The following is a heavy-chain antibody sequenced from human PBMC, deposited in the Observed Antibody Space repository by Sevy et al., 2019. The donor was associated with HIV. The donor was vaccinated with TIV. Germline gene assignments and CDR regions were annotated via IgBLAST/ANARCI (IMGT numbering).Heavy chain of an antibody. CDR3: SRGPRGQLAIGYYYYYMDA. CDR1: GFTFSGHW. Sequence: GGSLRLSCAASGFTFSGHWTSWVHQSPGKGLEWVANINQDGSEKYYVDSVKGRFTISRDNAENSLYLQMNSLRADDTAVYYCSRGPRGQLAIGYYYYYMDAWGKGTTVTVSS. CDR2: INQDGSEK. D-gene: IGHD1-1*01. V-gene: IGHV3-7*01. J-gene: IGHJ6*03.